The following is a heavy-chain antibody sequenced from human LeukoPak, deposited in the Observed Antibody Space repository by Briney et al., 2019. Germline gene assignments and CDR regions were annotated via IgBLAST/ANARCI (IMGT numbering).Heavy chain of an antibody. CDR1: GFTFSSYA. CDR3: AKDTSELLDSDAVDY. D-gene: IGHD1-26*01. CDR2: ISGSGGST. Sequence: GGSLRLSCAASGFTFSSYAMSWVRQAPGKGLEWVSAISGSGGSTYYADSVKGRFIISRDNSKNTLYLQMNSLRAEDTAVYYCAKDTSELLDSDAVDYWGQGTLVTVSS. V-gene: IGHV3-23*01. J-gene: IGHJ4*02.